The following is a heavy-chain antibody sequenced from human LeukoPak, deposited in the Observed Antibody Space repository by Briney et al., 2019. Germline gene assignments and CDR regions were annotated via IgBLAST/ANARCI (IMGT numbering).Heavy chain of an antibody. D-gene: IGHD6-13*01. J-gene: IGHJ4*02. CDR2: IYPGDSDT. V-gene: IGHV5-51*01. CDR3: ARLLRNIAAAVYYFDY. CDR1: GYNFTSYW. Sequence: AGESLKISCKGSGYNFTSYWIGWVRQMPGKGLEWMGIIYPGDSDTRYSPSFQGQVTISADKSISTAYLQWSSPKASDTAMYYCARLLRNIAAAVYYFDYRGQGTLVTVSS.